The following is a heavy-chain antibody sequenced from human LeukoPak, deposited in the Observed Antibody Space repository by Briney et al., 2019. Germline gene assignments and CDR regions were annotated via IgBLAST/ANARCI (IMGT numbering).Heavy chain of an antibody. CDR2: INPSGGDT. J-gene: IGHJ4*02. V-gene: IGHV1-46*01. Sequence: ASVKVSCKASGYTLTSYYMHWVRQAPGQGLEWMGIINPSGGDTSYAQKFQGRLTMTRDTSTNTVYMELTSLRSEDTAVYYCAREVMVNLRFDYWGQGTLVTVSS. CDR1: GYTLTSYY. D-gene: IGHD5-18*01. CDR3: AREVMVNLRFDY.